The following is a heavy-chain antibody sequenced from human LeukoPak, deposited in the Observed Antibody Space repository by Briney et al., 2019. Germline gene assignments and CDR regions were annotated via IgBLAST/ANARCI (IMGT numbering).Heavy chain of an antibody. CDR3: ARDRDSSSPPDYYFDY. CDR2: IIPIFGIA. V-gene: IGHV1-69*04. D-gene: IGHD6-6*01. Sequence: SVKVSCKASGGTFSSYAISWVRQAPGQGLEWMGRIIPIFGIANYAQKFQGRVTITADKSTSTAYMELSSLRSEDTAVYYCARDRDSSSPPDYYFDYWGQGTLVTVSS. J-gene: IGHJ4*02. CDR1: GGTFSSYA.